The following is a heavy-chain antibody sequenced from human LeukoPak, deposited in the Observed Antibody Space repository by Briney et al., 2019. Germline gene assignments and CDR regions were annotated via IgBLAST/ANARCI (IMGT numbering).Heavy chain of an antibody. Sequence: QSGGSLRLSCADSGFTFSSYAMSWVRQAPGKGLEWVSAISGSGGSTYYADSVKGRFTISRDNSKNTLYLQMNSLRAEDTAVYYCAKSGGIAAAGLALYWGQGTLVTVSS. CDR3: AKSGGIAAAGLALY. V-gene: IGHV3-23*01. D-gene: IGHD6-13*01. CDR1: GFTFSSYA. CDR2: ISGSGGST. J-gene: IGHJ4*02.